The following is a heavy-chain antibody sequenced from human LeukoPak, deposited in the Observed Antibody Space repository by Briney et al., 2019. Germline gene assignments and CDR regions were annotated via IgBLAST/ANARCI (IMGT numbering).Heavy chain of an antibody. CDR2: ISAYNGNT. J-gene: IGHJ4*02. V-gene: IGHV1-18*01. CDR3: ARDPPWGDYVWGSYRPPFDY. Sequence: EASVKVSCTASGYTFTSYGISWVRQAPGQGLEWMGWISAYNGNTNYAQKLQGRVTMTTDTSTSTAYMELRSLRSDDTAVYYCARDPPWGDYVWGSYRPPFDYWGQGTLVTVSS. D-gene: IGHD3-16*02. CDR1: GYTFTSYG.